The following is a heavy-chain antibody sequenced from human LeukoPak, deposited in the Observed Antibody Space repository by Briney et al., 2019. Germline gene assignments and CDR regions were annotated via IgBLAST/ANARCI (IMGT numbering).Heavy chain of an antibody. CDR1: GGSISSDF. Sequence: PSETLSLTCTVSGGSISSDFWSWIRQPPGRGLEWIGYIYYSGSTNYNPSLKSRVTISVDTSKNQVSLKLSSVTAADTAVYYCARTKRSGSYMPYYYYYMDVWGKGTTVTVSS. D-gene: IGHD1-26*01. CDR2: IYYSGST. V-gene: IGHV4-59*01. J-gene: IGHJ6*03. CDR3: ARTKRSGSYMPYYYYYMDV.